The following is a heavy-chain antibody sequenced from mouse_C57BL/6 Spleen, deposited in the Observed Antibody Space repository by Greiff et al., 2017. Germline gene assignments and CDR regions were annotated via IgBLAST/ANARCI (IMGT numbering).Heavy chain of an antibody. J-gene: IGHJ4*01. CDR3: ARDVGLRSYAMDY. CDR2: IYPGDGDT. CDR1: GYAFSSSW. Sequence: QVQLKESGPELVKPGASVKISCKASGYAFSSSWMNWVKQRPGKGLEWIGRIYPGDGDTNYNGKFKGKATLTADKSSSTAYMQLSSLTSEDSAVXFCARDVGLRSYAMDYWGQGTSVTVSS. D-gene: IGHD2-4*01. V-gene: IGHV1-82*01.